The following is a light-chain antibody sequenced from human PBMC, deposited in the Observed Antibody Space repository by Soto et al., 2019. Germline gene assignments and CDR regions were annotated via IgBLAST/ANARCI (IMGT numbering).Light chain of an antibody. Sequence: QSVLTQPPSVSGAPGQRVTISCTGSSSNIGAGYDVHWYQQLPGTAPKLLIYGNSNRPSGVPDRFSGSKSGTSASLAITGLQAEDEADYSCQSYHSSVRVSVFGGGTKLTVL. CDR3: QSYHSSVRVSV. V-gene: IGLV1-40*01. CDR1: SSNIGAGYD. J-gene: IGLJ2*01. CDR2: GNS.